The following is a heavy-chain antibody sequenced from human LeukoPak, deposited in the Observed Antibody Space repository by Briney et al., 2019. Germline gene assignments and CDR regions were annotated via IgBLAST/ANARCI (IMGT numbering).Heavy chain of an antibody. CDR1: GGSFSGYY. V-gene: IGHV4-34*01. CDR3: ARGPRTQYYGMDV. J-gene: IGHJ6*04. Sequence: SETLSLTCAVYGGSFSGYYWSWIRQPPGKGLEWIGEINHSGSTNYNPSLKSRVTISVDTSKNQFSLKLSSVNAADTAVYYCARGPRTQYYGMDVWGKGTTVSVSS. D-gene: IGHD1-1*01. CDR2: INHSGST.